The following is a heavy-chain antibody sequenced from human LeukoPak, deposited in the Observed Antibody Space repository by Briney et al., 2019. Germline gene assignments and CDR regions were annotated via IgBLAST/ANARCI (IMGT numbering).Heavy chain of an antibody. Sequence: GGSVRLAWAASGXTFRNYVISWVRQAPGKGLEWVSGISGSGVTAYYADSVKGRFTISRDSSKNTLYLQMNSLRADDTAVYYYAKEAPYCGGDCYGVFDYWGQGNLVTVSS. CDR2: ISGSGVTA. J-gene: IGHJ4*02. V-gene: IGHV3-23*01. CDR3: AKEAPYCGGDCYGVFDY. D-gene: IGHD2-21*02. CDR1: GXTFRNYV.